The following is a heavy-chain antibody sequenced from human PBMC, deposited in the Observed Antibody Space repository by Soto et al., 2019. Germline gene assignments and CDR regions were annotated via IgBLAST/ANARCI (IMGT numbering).Heavy chain of an antibody. V-gene: IGHV2-5*02. D-gene: IGHD2-2*01. J-gene: IGHJ3*02. CDR3: EHIICSTSCYGAFDI. CDR1: GFSLSTSGVG. Sequence: QITLKESGPTLVKPTQTLTLTCTFSGFSLSTSGVGVGWIRQPPGKALEWLALIYWDDDKRYSPSLKSRLTITKDTSKNQVVLTMTNMDPVDTATYYCEHIICSTSCYGAFDIWGQGTMVTVSS. CDR2: IYWDDDK.